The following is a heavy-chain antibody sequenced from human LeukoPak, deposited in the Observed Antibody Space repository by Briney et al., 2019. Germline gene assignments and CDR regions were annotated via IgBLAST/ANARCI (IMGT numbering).Heavy chain of an antibody. D-gene: IGHD2-2*01. J-gene: IGHJ4*02. V-gene: IGHV3-48*01. Sequence: GESLRLSCTASGFTFSIYSMNWVRQAPGKGLEWVSYISSSSNTIHYADSVKGRFTISRDNAKNSLYLQMNSLRAEDTAVYYCASGVCSSTSCLIEYWGQGTLVTVSS. CDR2: ISSSSNTI. CDR1: GFTFSIYS. CDR3: ASGVCSSTSCLIEY.